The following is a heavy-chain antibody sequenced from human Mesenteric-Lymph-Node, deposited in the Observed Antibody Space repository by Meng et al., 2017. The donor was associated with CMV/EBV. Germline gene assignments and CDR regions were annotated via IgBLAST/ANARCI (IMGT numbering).Heavy chain of an antibody. V-gene: IGHV4-39*07. J-gene: IGHJ3*02. D-gene: IGHD3-3*01. CDR3: ARGGCLESMLYFSSALDI. Sequence: SETLSLTCTVSGDSLSSNSYYWGWIRQPPGRGLEWLASLYFGGSAYYSPAVKSRVTISVDTSRNHFSLRLTSVTAADRAVYYCARGGCLESMLYFSSALDIWGQGIMVTVSS. CDR2: LYFGGSA. CDR1: GDSLSSNSYY.